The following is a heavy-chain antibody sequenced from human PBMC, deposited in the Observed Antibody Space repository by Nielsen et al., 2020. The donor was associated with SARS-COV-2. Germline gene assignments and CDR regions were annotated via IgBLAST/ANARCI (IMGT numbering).Heavy chain of an antibody. V-gene: IGHV1-58*02. CDR1: GFTFTSSA. Sequence: SVKVSCKASGFTFTSSAMQWVRQARGQRLEWIGWIVVGSGNTNYAQKFQERVTITRDMSTSTAYMELSSLRSEDTAVYYCARDLEVGRGYPFHYWGQGTLVTVSS. J-gene: IGHJ4*02. CDR3: ARDLEVGRGYPFHY. D-gene: IGHD3-16*02. CDR2: IVVGSGNT.